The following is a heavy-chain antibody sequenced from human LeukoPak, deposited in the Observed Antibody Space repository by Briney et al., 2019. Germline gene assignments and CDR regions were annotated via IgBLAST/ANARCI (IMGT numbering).Heavy chain of an antibody. J-gene: IGHJ3*02. V-gene: IGHV3-21*06. D-gene: IGHD3-9*01. CDR1: GFTFSSYT. CDR3: ARDTYDILTGYYKWAFDI. Sequence: GGSLRLSCAASGFTFSSYTMNWVRQAPGEGLEWVSSISSSSSYIYYADSVKGRFTISRDNAKNSLYLQMNSLGAEDTAVYYCARDTYDILTGYYKWAFDIWGQGTMVTVSS. CDR2: ISSSSSYI.